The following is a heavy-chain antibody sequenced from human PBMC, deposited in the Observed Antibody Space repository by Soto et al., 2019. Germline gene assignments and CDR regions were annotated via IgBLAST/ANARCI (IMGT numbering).Heavy chain of an antibody. CDR2: ITATGVSI. J-gene: IGHJ4*02. Sequence: EVQLLESGGGLVQPGGSLRLSCVASGFPFSGYAMRWVRQAPGKGLVWVSAITATGVSIYYADSVRGRFTISRDNSKNTLYLQMSSLRAEDTSRYYCAKDAIPYGSSYDFDYWGGGALGSVST. CDR1: GFPFSGYA. CDR3: AKDAIPYGSSYDFDY. D-gene: IGHD6-6*01. V-gene: IGHV3-23*01.